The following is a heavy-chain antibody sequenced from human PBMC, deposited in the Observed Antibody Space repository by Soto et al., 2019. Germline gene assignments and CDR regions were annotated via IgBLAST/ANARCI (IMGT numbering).Heavy chain of an antibody. J-gene: IGHJ3*02. D-gene: IGHD3-22*01. V-gene: IGHV3-7*05. Sequence: EVQLVESGGGLVQPGESLRLSCSASGFTFSDYWMTWVRQAPGKGLEWVANIRKDESKKSYLDSVRGRFTVSRDNARNLLYLQMDSLRAEDTSLYYCARDVSPGSGPYYDDGDIWGQGTMVTVSS. CDR2: IRKDESKK. CDR1: GFTFSDYW. CDR3: ARDVSPGSGPYYDDGDI.